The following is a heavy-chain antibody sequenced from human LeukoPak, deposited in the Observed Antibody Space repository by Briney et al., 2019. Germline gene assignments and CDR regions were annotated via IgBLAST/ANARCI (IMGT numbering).Heavy chain of an antibody. D-gene: IGHD2-2*02. J-gene: IGHJ3*02. Sequence: SETLSLTCAVYGGSFSGYYWSWIRQPPGKGLEWIGEINHSGSTNYNPSLKSRVTISVDTSKNQFSLKLSSVTAADMAVYYCARSIVVVPAAIDGHDAFDIWGQGTMVTVSS. CDR2: INHSGST. CDR1: GGSFSGYY. V-gene: IGHV4-34*01. CDR3: ARSIVVVPAAIDGHDAFDI.